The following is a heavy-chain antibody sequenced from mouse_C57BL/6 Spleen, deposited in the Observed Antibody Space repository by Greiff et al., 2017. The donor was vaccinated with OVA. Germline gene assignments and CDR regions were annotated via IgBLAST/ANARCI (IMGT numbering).Heavy chain of an antibody. V-gene: IGHV5-4*03. Sequence: EVMLVESGGGLVKPGGSLKLSCAASGFTFSSYAMSWVRQTPEKRLEWVATISDGGSYTYYPDNVKGRFTISRDNAKNNLYLQMSHLKSEDTAMYYCAGGGSSPYAMDYWGQGTSVTVSS. CDR2: ISDGGSYT. J-gene: IGHJ4*01. CDR1: GFTFSSYA. CDR3: AGGGSSPYAMDY. D-gene: IGHD1-1*01.